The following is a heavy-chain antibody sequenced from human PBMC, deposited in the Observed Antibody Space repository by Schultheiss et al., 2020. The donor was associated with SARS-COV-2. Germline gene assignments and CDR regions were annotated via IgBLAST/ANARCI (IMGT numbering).Heavy chain of an antibody. CDR1: GYTFTSYD. V-gene: IGHV1-8*01. CDR2: MNPNSGGT. CDR3: ARSTSDYSNYWHPYNWFDP. Sequence: ASVKVSCKASGYTFTSYDINWVRQATGQGLEWMGWMNPNSGGTNYAQKFQGRVTMTRNTSISTAYMELSSLRSEDTAVYYCARSTSDYSNYWHPYNWFDPWGQGTLVTVSS. J-gene: IGHJ5*02. D-gene: IGHD4-11*01.